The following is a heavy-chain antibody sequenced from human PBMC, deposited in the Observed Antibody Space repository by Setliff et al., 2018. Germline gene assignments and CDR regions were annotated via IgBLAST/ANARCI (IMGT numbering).Heavy chain of an antibody. J-gene: IGHJ5*01. CDR3: ARPIESSRWHPFDS. CDR2: VDPSDSYA. V-gene: IGHV5-10-1*01. D-gene: IGHD2-2*01. Sequence: GESLKISCRGSEYSFIDYWISWMRQKPGGGLEWMGKVDPSDSYATYGPSFQGHVIISVDTSINTVYLQWSRLEASDSGIYYCARPIESSRWHPFDSWGQGTLVTVSS. CDR1: EYSFIDYW.